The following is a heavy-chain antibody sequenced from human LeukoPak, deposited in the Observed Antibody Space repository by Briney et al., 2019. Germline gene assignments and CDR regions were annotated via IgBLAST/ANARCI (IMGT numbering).Heavy chain of an antibody. J-gene: IGHJ4*02. V-gene: IGHV3-74*01. Sequence: GGSLRLSCAASGFSFSVYWMHWVRQAPGKGPVWVSRIKTDGSITDYADFVKGRFTISRDNSRNSVFLQMNSLRPEDTALYHCAKEVDCPSDCLFFHSWGQGTLVTVSS. CDR3: AKEVDCPSDCLFFHS. D-gene: IGHD2-21*02. CDR1: GFSFSVYW. CDR2: IKTDGSIT.